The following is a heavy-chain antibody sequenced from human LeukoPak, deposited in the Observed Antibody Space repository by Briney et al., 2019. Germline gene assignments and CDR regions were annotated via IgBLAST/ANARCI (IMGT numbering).Heavy chain of an antibody. CDR2: INHSGST. CDR1: GGSFNGYY. Sequence: SETLSLTCAVYGGSFNGYYWSWIRQPPGKGLEWIGEINHSGSTNYNPSLKSRVTISVDTSKNQFSLKLSSVTAADTAVYYCARPMHYDFWSGYPYGMDVWGQGTTVTVSS. J-gene: IGHJ6*02. CDR3: ARPMHYDFWSGYPYGMDV. D-gene: IGHD3-3*01. V-gene: IGHV4-34*01.